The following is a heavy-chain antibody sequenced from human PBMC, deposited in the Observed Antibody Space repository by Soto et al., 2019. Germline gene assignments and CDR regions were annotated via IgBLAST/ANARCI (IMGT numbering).Heavy chain of an antibody. CDR2: IVPIRRTA. CDR1: GGTFSSYR. J-gene: IGHJ4*02. Sequence: ASVKVSCKASGGTFSSYRINWVRQAPGQGLEWVGGIVPIRRTADYAQTFQGRVSITADESARTSYMELRSLRSQDTAAYYCVRDSGAKLSSSWGQGTLVTVSS. V-gene: IGHV1-69*13. CDR3: VRDSGAKLSSS. D-gene: IGHD6-13*01.